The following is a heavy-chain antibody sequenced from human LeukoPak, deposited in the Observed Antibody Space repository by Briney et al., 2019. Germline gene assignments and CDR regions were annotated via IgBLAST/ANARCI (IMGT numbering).Heavy chain of an antibody. CDR3: ARDWGSGSYTKLDY. Sequence: GGSLRLSCAASGFTFSSYSMNWVRQAPGKGLEWVSSISSSSSYIYYADSVKGRFTISRDNAKNSLYLQMNSLRAEDTAVYYCARDWGSGSYTKLDYWGQGTLVTVSS. CDR2: ISSSSSYI. CDR1: GFTFSSYS. V-gene: IGHV3-21*01. D-gene: IGHD3-10*01. J-gene: IGHJ4*02.